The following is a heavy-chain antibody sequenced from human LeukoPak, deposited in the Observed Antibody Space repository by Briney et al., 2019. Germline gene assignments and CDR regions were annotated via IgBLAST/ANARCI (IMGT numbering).Heavy chain of an antibody. Sequence: SETLSLTCTVSGDSISTYHWNWIRKPPGKGLEWIGYMQSTGNSNYNPSLKNRVNIFVDMSKNHFVLNLRSVTAADTAVYYCARDKRRSYGRYFDPWGQGMLVTVSS. CDR3: ARDKRRSYGRYFDP. D-gene: IGHD5-18*01. CDR2: MQSTGNS. J-gene: IGHJ4*02. CDR1: GDSISTYH. V-gene: IGHV4-59*01.